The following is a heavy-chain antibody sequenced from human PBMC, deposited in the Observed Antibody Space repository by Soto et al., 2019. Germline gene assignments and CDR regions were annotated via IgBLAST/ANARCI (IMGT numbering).Heavy chain of an antibody. D-gene: IGHD6-6*01. CDR3: ARDHVSSIAARPVYYYGMDV. Sequence: PWGSMRLCCAASVFTFSSYGMHWVRQAPGKGLEWVAVIWYDGSNKYYADSVKGRFTISRDNSKNTLYLQMNSLRAEDTAVYYCARDHVSSIAARPVYYYGMDVWGQGTTVTVSS. CDR1: VFTFSSYG. J-gene: IGHJ6*02. CDR2: IWYDGSNK. V-gene: IGHV3-33*01.